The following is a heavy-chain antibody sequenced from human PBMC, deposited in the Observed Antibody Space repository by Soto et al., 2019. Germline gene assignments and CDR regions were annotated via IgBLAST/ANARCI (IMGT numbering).Heavy chain of an antibody. CDR1: GFTFSDYY. CDR2: ISSSGGTI. Sequence: QVQLVESGGGLVKPGGSLRLSCVASGFTFSDYYMSWIRQAPGKGLEWVSYISSSGGTIYYADSVKGRFTISRDNAKNSLYLQMNSLRAEDTAVYYCAREDDCYDSSGSIEYFQHWGQGTLVTVSS. J-gene: IGHJ1*01. V-gene: IGHV3-11*01. CDR3: AREDDCYDSSGSIEYFQH. D-gene: IGHD3-22*01.